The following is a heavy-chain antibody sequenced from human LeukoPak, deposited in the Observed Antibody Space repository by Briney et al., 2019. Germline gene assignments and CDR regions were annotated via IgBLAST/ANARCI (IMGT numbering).Heavy chain of an antibody. CDR3: ARDTDYGGNMDY. CDR1: GFTFSSHA. D-gene: IGHD4-23*01. J-gene: IGHJ4*02. CDR2: ISYDGSNK. Sequence: PGRSLRLSCAASGFTFSSHAMHWVRQAPGKGLEWVAVISYDGSNKYYADSVKGRFTISRDNSKNTLYLQMNSLRAEDTAVYYCARDTDYGGNMDYWGQGTLVTVSS. V-gene: IGHV3-30-3*01.